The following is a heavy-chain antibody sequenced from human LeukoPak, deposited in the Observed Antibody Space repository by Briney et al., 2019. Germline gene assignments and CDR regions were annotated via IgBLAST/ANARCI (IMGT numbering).Heavy chain of an antibody. CDR1: GFTFSSYG. V-gene: IGHV3-33*06. D-gene: IGHD4-17*01. Sequence: GRSLRLSCAASGFTFSSYGMHWVRQAPGKGLEWVAVIWYDGSNKYYADSVKGRFTISRDNSKNTLYRQMNSLRAEDTAVYYCAKDPYGDYGFFDYWGQGTLVTVSS. CDR2: IWYDGSNK. CDR3: AKDPYGDYGFFDY. J-gene: IGHJ4*02.